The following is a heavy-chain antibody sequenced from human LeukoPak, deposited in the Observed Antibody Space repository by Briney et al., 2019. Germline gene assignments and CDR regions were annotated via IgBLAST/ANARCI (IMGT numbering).Heavy chain of an antibody. CDR2: IKTDGSRT. J-gene: IGHJ3*02. Sequence: GGSLRLSCVAFGFTFSNYWMHWVRQAPGKGLVWVSRIKTDGSRTNYADPVKGRFTISRDNAKNTVYLEMNSLRSEDTAVYYCARVRGGSGRSYAADAFDIWGQGTMVTVSS. CDR3: ARVRGGSGRSYAADAFDI. CDR1: GFTFSNYW. V-gene: IGHV3-74*01. D-gene: IGHD1-26*01.